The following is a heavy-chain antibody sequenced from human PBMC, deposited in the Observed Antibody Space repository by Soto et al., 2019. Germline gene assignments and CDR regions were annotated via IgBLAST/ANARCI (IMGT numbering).Heavy chain of an antibody. J-gene: IGHJ4*02. D-gene: IGHD6-13*01. CDR1: GFTFSSYA. CDR2: ISGSGDST. Sequence: EVQLLESGGGLVQPGGSLRLSCAASGFTFSSYAMNWVRQAPGKGLEWVAVISGSGDSTYYADSVKGRFTISRDNSKNTLYLQMNSLRAEDTAVYYCARRGSSWYFAYWGQGTVVTVSS. CDR3: ARRGSSWYFAY. V-gene: IGHV3-23*01.